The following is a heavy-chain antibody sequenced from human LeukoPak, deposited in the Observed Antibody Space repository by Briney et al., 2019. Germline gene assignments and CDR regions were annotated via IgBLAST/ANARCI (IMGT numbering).Heavy chain of an antibody. CDR2: ISGSGGST. J-gene: IGHJ6*02. CDR1: GFTFSSYA. V-gene: IGHV3-23*01. CDR3: AKALDTYYDFWSGYSYGMDV. D-gene: IGHD3-3*01. Sequence: GSLRLSCAASGFTFSSYAMSWVRQAPGKGLEWVSAISGSGGSTYYADSVKGRFTISRDNSKNTLYLQMNSLRAEDTAVYYCAKALDTYYDFWSGYSYGMDVWGHGTTVTVSS.